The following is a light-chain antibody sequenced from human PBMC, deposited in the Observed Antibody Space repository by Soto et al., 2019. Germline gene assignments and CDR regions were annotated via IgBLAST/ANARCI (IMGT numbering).Light chain of an antibody. CDR3: QHYNVYPWT. CDR1: QRISSW. V-gene: IGKV1-5*01. CDR2: DAS. Sequence: DIQMTQSPSTLSASVGDRVTITCRASQRISSWLAWYQQKPGKAPKLLIYDASSLESGVPSRFSGSGSGTEFTLTISSLQPDDFATYYCQHYNVYPWTFGQGTKVDI. J-gene: IGKJ1*01.